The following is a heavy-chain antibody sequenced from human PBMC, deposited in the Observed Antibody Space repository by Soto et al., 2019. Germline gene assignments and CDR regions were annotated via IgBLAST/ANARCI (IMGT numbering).Heavy chain of an antibody. CDR3: AKLTADSWYRYYGMDV. Sequence: TGGSLRLSCAASGFTFSSYAMSWVRQAPGKGLEWVSAISGSGGSTYYADSVKGRFTISRDNSKNTLYLQMNSLRAEDTAVYYCAKLTADSWYRYYGMDVWGQGTTVTVSS. V-gene: IGHV3-23*01. CDR2: ISGSGGST. J-gene: IGHJ6*02. D-gene: IGHD6-13*01. CDR1: GFTFSSYA.